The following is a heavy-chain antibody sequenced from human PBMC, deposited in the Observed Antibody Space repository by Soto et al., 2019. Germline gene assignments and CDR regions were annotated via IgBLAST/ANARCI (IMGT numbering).Heavy chain of an antibody. Sequence: SETLSLTCAVYGGSFTGYYWTWIRQTPGKGLEWIGEINYRGSSYYNPSLESRISMAVDTSKNQFSLKLRSVTAADTAVYYCARRYGRNFDYWGQGTLVTVSS. CDR1: GGSFTGYY. J-gene: IGHJ4*02. D-gene: IGHD1-20*01. V-gene: IGHV4-34*10. CDR2: INYRGSS. CDR3: ARRYGRNFDY.